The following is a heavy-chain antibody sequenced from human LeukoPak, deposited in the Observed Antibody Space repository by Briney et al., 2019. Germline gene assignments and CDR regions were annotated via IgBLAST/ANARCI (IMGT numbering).Heavy chain of an antibody. CDR1: GFTFSSYW. V-gene: IGHV3-74*01. Sequence: PGGSLRLSCAASGFTFSSYWMHWVRQAPGKGLVWVSRINSDGSSTSYADSVKGRFTISRDNAKNTLYLQMNSLRAEDTAVYYCARVPSGWNPYFDYWGQGTLVTVSS. J-gene: IGHJ4*02. CDR2: INSDGSST. CDR3: ARVPSGWNPYFDY. D-gene: IGHD6-19*01.